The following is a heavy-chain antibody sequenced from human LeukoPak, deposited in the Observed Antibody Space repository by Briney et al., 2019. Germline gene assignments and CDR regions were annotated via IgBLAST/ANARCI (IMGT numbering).Heavy chain of an antibody. J-gene: IGHJ4*02. CDR3: ARETRERSYYYDSSGYLYYFDY. V-gene: IGHV4-34*01. Sequence: PSETLSLTCAVYGGSFSGYYWSWIRQPPGKGLEWIGEINHSGSTNYNPSLKSRVTISVDRSKNQFSLKLSSVTAADTAVYYCARETRERSYYYDSSGYLYYFDYWGQGTLVTVSS. D-gene: IGHD3-22*01. CDR1: GGSFSGYY. CDR2: INHSGST.